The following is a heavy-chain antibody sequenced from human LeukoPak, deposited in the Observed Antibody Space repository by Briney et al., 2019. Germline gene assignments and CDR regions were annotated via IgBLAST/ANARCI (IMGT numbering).Heavy chain of an antibody. V-gene: IGHV4-59*01. CDR2: IYYSGST. J-gene: IGHJ3*02. D-gene: IGHD3-22*01. CDR1: GGSISSYY. Sequence: PSETLSLTCTVSGGSISSYYWSWIRQPPGKGLEWIGYIYYSGSTNYNPSLKSRVTISVDTSKNQFSLKLSSVTAADTAVYYCAREVAPYDSSGYYLRKGAFDISGQGTMVTVSS. CDR3: AREVAPYDSSGYYLRKGAFDI.